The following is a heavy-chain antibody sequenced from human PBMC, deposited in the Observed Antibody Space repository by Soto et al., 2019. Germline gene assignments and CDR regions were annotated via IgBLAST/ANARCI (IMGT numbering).Heavy chain of an antibody. CDR3: AKNYYFDH. V-gene: IGHV3-23*01. Sequence: EVQLLESGGGLVQPGGSLRLSCAASGFTFSTYAMSWVRQAPGKGLEWVSSINVDDSTYYADSVKGRFTISRDNSKSTLFLELTSLRADDTATFYCAKNYYFDHWGQGILVTVSS. J-gene: IGHJ4*02. CDR1: GFTFSTYA. CDR2: INVDDST.